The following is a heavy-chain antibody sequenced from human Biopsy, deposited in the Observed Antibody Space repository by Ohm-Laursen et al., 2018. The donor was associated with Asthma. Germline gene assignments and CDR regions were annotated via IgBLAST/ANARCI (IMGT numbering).Heavy chain of an antibody. Sequence: TLSLTCTVSYGSITSGGYYWTWIRQHSGKGLEWIGFIYYSGSTYYNPSLKSRVSTSIDTSKNQFSLKLSSVTAADTAVYYCARAQDYYDSRGYYRSFDYWGQGTLVTVSS. J-gene: IGHJ4*02. D-gene: IGHD3-22*01. CDR1: YGSITSGGYY. CDR3: ARAQDYYDSRGYYRSFDY. CDR2: IYYSGST. V-gene: IGHV4-31*03.